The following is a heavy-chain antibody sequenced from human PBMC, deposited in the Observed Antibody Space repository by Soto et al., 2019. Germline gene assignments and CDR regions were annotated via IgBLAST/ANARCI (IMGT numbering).Heavy chain of an antibody. D-gene: IGHD6-13*01. CDR1: GFTFSSYG. J-gene: IGHJ6*02. V-gene: IGHV3-33*01. CDR2: IWYDGSNK. Sequence: GGSLRLSCAASGFTFSSYGMHWVRQAPGKGLEWVAVIWYDGSNKYYADSVKGRFTISRDNSKNTLYLQMNSLRAEDTAVYYCARDEYSSSWLPALGDYYGMDVWGQGTTVTVSS. CDR3: ARDEYSSSWLPALGDYYGMDV.